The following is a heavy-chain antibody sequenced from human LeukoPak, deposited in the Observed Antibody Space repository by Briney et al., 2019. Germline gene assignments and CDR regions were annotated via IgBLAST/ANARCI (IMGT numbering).Heavy chain of an antibody. V-gene: IGHV1-69*01. CDR1: GGTFSSYA. CDR3: ARSNSGYDWWIYYFDY. J-gene: IGHJ4*02. Sequence: SVKVSCKASGGTFSSYAISWVRQAPGQGLEGMGGIIPIFGTANYAQKFQGRVTITADESTSTAYMELSSLRSEDTAVYYCARSNSGYDWWIYYFDYWGEGTLVTVSS. D-gene: IGHD5-12*01. CDR2: IIPIFGTA.